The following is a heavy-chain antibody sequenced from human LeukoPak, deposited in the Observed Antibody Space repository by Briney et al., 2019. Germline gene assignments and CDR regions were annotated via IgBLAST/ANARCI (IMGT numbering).Heavy chain of an antibody. Sequence: GGSLRLSCAASGFTFSRYSMNWVRQAPGKGLEWVSYIRGSGGTTYYADSVKGRFTISRDNAKHSLYLQLNSLRDEDTAVYYCVRDPDALDYWGQGTLVTVSS. J-gene: IGHJ4*02. V-gene: IGHV3-48*02. CDR3: VRDPDALDY. CDR2: IRGSGGTT. CDR1: GFTFSRYS.